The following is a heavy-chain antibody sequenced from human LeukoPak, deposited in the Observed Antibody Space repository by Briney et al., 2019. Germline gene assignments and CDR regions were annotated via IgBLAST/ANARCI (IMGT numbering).Heavy chain of an antibody. J-gene: IGHJ1*01. Sequence: SVKVSCKASGGTFSSYAISWVRQAPGQGLEWMGRIIPIFGTANYAQKFQGRVTITTDESTSTAYMELSSLRSEDTAVYYCASRQIAVAGTTFGEYFQHWGPGTLVTVSS. CDR3: ASRQIAVAGTTFGEYFQH. V-gene: IGHV1-69*05. CDR2: IIPIFGTA. D-gene: IGHD6-19*01. CDR1: GGTFSSYA.